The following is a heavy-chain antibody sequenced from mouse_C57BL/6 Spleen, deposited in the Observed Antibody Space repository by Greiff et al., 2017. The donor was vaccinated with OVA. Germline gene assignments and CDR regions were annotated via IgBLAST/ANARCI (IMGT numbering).Heavy chain of an antibody. J-gene: IGHJ3*01. CDR1: GFTFSDYG. V-gene: IGHV5-17*01. CDR2: ISSGSSTI. CDR3: AGGYYDRPFAY. Sequence: EVKLMESGGGLVKPGGSLKLSCAASGFTFSDYGLHWFRPAPEKGLALVAYISSGSSTIYYADTVKGRFTLSRDNAKNTLFLQMTSLRSEDTAMYYYAGGYYDRPFAYWGQGTLVTVSA. D-gene: IGHD2-4*01.